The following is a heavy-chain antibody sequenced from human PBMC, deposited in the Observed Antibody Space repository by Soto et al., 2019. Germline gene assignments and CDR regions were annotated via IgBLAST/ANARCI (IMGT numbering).Heavy chain of an antibody. CDR2: ISGSGGST. D-gene: IGHD1-26*01. Sequence: EVKLLESGGGLVQPGGSLRLSCAASEFTFSSYAMNWVCQAPGKGLEWVSAISGSGGSTYYADSVKGRFTISRDNSKNTLYLQMNSLRAEDTAVYNCAKASGTYYPYFDYWGQGTLVTVSS. J-gene: IGHJ4*02. CDR3: AKASGTYYPYFDY. CDR1: EFTFSSYA. V-gene: IGHV3-23*01.